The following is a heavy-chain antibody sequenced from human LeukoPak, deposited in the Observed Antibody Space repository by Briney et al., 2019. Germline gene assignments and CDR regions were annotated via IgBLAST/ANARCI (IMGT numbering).Heavy chain of an antibody. CDR3: ARGSGWNSFDP. CDR2: IYSNGWT. V-gene: IGHV4-61*02. CDR1: GGSISTDLYY. Sequence: PSETLSLTCTVSGGSISTDLYYWTWIRQPAGKGLEWIGRIYSNGWTDYNPPLKSRVSKSIDTSKNHFSLKMSLATAADTALYYCARGSGWNSFDPWGQGTLVTVSS. D-gene: IGHD6-19*01. J-gene: IGHJ5*02.